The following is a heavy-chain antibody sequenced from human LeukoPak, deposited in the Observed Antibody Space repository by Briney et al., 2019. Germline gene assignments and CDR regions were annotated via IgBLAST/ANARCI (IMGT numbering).Heavy chain of an antibody. V-gene: IGHV4-34*01. D-gene: IGHD3-22*01. CDR3: ARGHKRYYYDSSGYYYGPYRFDP. CDR2: INHSGST. CDR1: GGSFSGYY. Sequence: SETLSLTCAVYGGSFSGYYWSWIRQPPGKGLEWIGEINHSGSTNYNPSLKSRVTISVDTSKNQFSLKLSSVTAADTAVYYCARGHKRYYYDSSGYYYGPYRFDPWGQGTLVTVSS. J-gene: IGHJ5*02.